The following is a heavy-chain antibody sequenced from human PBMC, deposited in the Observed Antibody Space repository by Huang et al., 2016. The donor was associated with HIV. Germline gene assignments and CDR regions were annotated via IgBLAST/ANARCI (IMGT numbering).Heavy chain of an antibody. D-gene: IGHD3-10*01. CDR3: ARHREGPVAYYSGWGSHLNYMDV. Sequence: QLLLQESGPGLVKPSEALALTCAVSGGSIRSSDYHWGWIRQPPGKGLGWIGSIYYKGSNHYRPSRKSRVTIAVDTSKNLFFLNLTSMTAADTAVYYCARHREGPVAYYSGWGSHLNYMDVWGRGRTVVVSS. CDR2: IYYKGSN. V-gene: IGHV4-39*01. CDR1: GGSIRSSDYH. J-gene: IGHJ6*03.